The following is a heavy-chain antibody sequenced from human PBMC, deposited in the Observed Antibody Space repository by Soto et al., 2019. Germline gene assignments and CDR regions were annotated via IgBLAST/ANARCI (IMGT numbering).Heavy chain of an antibody. CDR1: GGTFSSYA. CDR3: AREPLSNYYDSSGYCDY. Sequence: SVKVSCKASGGTFSSYAISWVRQAPGQGLEWMGGIIPVFGTANYAQKFQGRVTITADESTSTAYMELSSLRSEDTAVYYCAREPLSNYYDSSGYCDYWGQGTLVTVSS. D-gene: IGHD3-22*01. V-gene: IGHV1-69*13. CDR2: IIPVFGTA. J-gene: IGHJ4*02.